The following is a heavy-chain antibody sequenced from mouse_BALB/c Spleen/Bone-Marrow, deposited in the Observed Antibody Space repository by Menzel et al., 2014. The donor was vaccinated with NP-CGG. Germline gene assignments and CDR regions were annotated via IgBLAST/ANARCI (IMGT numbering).Heavy chain of an antibody. J-gene: IGHJ2*01. Sequence: VKLQESGAELAKPGASVKMSCKASGYTFTNYWMHWVKQRPGQGLEWIGYINPSTGYTEYSQKFKDKATLTADKSSSTAYMQLSSLTSEDSAVYYCARIYYYGRDYWGQGTTLTVSS. CDR2: INPSTGYT. CDR3: ARIYYYGRDY. CDR1: GYTFTNYW. V-gene: IGHV1-7*01. D-gene: IGHD1-1*01.